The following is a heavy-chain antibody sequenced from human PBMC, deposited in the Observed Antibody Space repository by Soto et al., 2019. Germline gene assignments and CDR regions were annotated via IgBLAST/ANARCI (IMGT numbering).Heavy chain of an antibody. D-gene: IGHD3-10*01. CDR3: AKEAITMVRGVISYYGMDV. J-gene: IGHJ6*02. V-gene: IGHV3-9*01. Sequence: EVQLVESGGGLVQPGRSLRLSCAASGFTFDDYAMHWVRQAPGKGLEWVSGISWNSGSIGYADSVKGRFTISRDNDKSALYLQMNRLRAEDTALYYCAKEAITMVRGVISYYGMDVWGQGATVTVSS. CDR2: ISWNSGSI. CDR1: GFTFDDYA.